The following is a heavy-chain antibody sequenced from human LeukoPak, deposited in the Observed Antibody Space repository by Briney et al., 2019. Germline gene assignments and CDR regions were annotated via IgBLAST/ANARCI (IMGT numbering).Heavy chain of an antibody. Sequence: SETLSLTCAVYGGSFSGYYWSWIRQPPGKGLEWIGEINHSGSTSYNPSLKSRVTISVDTSKNQFSLKLSSVTAADTAVYYCAREWGYCSGGSCYSWFDPWGQGTLVTVSS. D-gene: IGHD2-15*01. CDR2: INHSGST. CDR1: GGSFSGYY. V-gene: IGHV4-34*01. CDR3: AREWGYCSGGSCYSWFDP. J-gene: IGHJ5*02.